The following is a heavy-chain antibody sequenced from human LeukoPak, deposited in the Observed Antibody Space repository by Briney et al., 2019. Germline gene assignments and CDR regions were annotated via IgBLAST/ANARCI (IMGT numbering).Heavy chain of an antibody. J-gene: IGHJ4*02. CDR2: ISSGGHI. V-gene: IGHV3-23*01. D-gene: IGHD6-13*01. CDR1: GFTFSSYG. Sequence: GESLRLSCAASGFTFSSYGLNWVRQAPGKGLEWVSTISSGGHIYYEDSVKGRFTISRDNSKNTLYLQMNSLRAEDTAVYYCAKDKNIAGGQDYWGQGTLVTVSS. CDR3: AKDKNIAGGQDY.